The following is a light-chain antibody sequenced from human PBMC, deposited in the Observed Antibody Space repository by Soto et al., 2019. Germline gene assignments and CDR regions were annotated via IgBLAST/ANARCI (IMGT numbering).Light chain of an antibody. V-gene: IGKV1-5*03. CDR3: QPYIIYLR. CDR2: KSS. CDR1: PGISNY. J-gene: IGKJ1*01. Sequence: IPVTQCTSVLSACIGDRDTITCRASPGISNYLALYQQKPAKVPNFLIYKSSTLKSGVPSRFSGCGSVTEFTLSISGLQPDYFVSDFCQPYIIYLRVGHGTKVDI.